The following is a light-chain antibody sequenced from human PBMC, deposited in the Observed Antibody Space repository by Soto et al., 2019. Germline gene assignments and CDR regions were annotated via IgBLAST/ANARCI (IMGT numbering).Light chain of an antibody. V-gene: IGLV2-11*01. Sequence: QSALTQPRSVSGFPGQSVTISCTGTSSDVGGYNYVSWYQQHPGKAPKLMIHDVTKRPSGVPDRFSGSKSCNRSSLTISGLQVEYEADYYCCSYAGSYSFYVIFGGGTKLTVL. CDR2: DVT. CDR1: SSDVGGYNY. J-gene: IGLJ2*01. CDR3: CSYAGSYSFYVI.